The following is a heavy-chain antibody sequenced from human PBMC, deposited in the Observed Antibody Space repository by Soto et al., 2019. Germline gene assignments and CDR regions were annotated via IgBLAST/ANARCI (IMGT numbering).Heavy chain of an antibody. CDR3: ALPLHYDFWGRLVNYGMDV. CDR2: IDPSDSST. CDR1: GYSFGNYW. Sequence: GESLKISCKGSGYSFGNYWITWVRQMAGKGLEWMGGIDPSDSSTDYSPSFQGHVTMSVDKSINTAYLQWSGLEASDTAIYYCALPLHYDFWGRLVNYGMDVWGPGTTVTVSS. V-gene: IGHV5-10-1*01. D-gene: IGHD3-3*01. J-gene: IGHJ6*02.